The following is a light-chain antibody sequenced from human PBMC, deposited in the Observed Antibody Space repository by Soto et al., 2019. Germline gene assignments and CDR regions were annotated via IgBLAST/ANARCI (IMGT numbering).Light chain of an antibody. CDR1: QSISSC. V-gene: IGKV1-27*01. J-gene: IGKJ4*01. CDR2: AAS. CDR3: QKYNSAPLT. Sequence: IQMPPSPFTLSASVGDRVTIPCRACQSISSCLAWYQQKPGKTPKLLIYAASTLQTGVPSRFSGSGSGTDFTLTISSLQPEDVAAYYCQKYNSAPLTFGGGTKVEIK.